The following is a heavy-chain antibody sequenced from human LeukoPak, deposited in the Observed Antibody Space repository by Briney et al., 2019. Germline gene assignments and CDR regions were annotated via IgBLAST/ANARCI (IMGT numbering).Heavy chain of an antibody. Sequence: SETLSLTCAVYGGSFSGYYWSWIRQPPGKGPEWIGEINHSGSTNYNPSLKSRVTISVDTSKNQFSLKLSSVTAADTAVYYCARSVVVVPAAIGRQGIFNYYYYYMDVWGKGTTVTVSS. V-gene: IGHV4-34*01. J-gene: IGHJ6*03. D-gene: IGHD2-2*01. CDR1: GGSFSGYY. CDR2: INHSGST. CDR3: ARSVVVVPAAIGRQGIFNYYYYYMDV.